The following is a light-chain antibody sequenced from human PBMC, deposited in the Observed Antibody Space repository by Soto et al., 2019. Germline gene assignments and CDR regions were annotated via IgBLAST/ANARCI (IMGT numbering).Light chain of an antibody. CDR3: QQYYNWLPLT. CDR1: QSVSNN. V-gene: IGKV3D-15*01. Sequence: EIVLTQSPGTLSLSPGERATLSCRASQSVSNNYLAWYQQKPGQAPRLLIYGASNRATGIPDRFSGSGSGTEFTLTISSLQSEDFAVYYCQQYYNWLPLTFGGGTKVDIK. CDR2: GAS. J-gene: IGKJ4*01.